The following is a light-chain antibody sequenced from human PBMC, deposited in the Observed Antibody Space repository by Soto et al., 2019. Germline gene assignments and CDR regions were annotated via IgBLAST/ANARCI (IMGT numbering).Light chain of an antibody. Sequence: AIRITQSPSSLTSSTGDTVTITCLSSETVSIYLAWYQQKPGEAPKLLIYAASTLQSGVPSRFSGSGSGTDFTLTISSLQSEDFATYYCQHYYGYTWTFGQGTKVDIK. CDR2: AAS. V-gene: IGKV1-8*01. J-gene: IGKJ1*01. CDR1: ETVSIY. CDR3: QHYYGYTWT.